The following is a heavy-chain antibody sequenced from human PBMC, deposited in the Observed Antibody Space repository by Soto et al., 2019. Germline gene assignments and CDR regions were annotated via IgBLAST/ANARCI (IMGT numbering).Heavy chain of an antibody. Sequence: SETLSLPCSVSGGSPSTYCWGGFRQPPGKGLEWIGYIYYTGTTNYHPSLKSRVTISVDTSKNQFSLKLSSVTAADTAVYYCARLGGYYQAFDSWGQGTLVTVSS. CDR1: GGSPSTYC. D-gene: IGHD3-22*01. V-gene: IGHV4-59*08. CDR2: IYYTGTT. CDR3: ARLGGYYQAFDS. J-gene: IGHJ4*02.